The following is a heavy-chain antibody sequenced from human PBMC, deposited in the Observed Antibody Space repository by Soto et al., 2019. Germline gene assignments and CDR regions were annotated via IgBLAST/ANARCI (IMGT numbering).Heavy chain of an antibody. CDR1: GFTFSSYW. CDR3: ARIGGWFGELYFDY. Sequence: SLILSCAASGFTFSSYWMSWVRQAPGKGLEWVANIKQDGSEKYYVDSVKGRFTISRDNAKNSLYLQMNSLRAEDTAVYYCARIGGWFGELYFDYWGQGTLVTVSS. V-gene: IGHV3-7*03. J-gene: IGHJ4*02. CDR2: IKQDGSEK. D-gene: IGHD3-10*01.